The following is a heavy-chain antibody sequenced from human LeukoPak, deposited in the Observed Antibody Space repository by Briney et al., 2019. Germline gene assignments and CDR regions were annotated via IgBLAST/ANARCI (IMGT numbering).Heavy chain of an antibody. V-gene: IGHV4-4*07. CDR1: GVSISSYY. J-gene: IGHJ4*02. D-gene: IGHD6-13*01. CDR3: ARVVRAAGKIYYFDY. Sequence: PSETLSLTCTVSGVSISSYYWIWIRQPAGKGLEGSGRIYTSGSTNYKPSLKSRVPMSVDTSTNQFYLKLSSVTDVDTVVYYCARVVRAAGKIYYFDYGGQGTLVTVSS. CDR2: IYTSGST.